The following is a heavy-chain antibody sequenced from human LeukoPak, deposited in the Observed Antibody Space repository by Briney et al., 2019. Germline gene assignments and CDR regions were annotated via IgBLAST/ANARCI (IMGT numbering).Heavy chain of an antibody. Sequence: ASVKVSCKAFGYTFANYGITWVRQAPGQGLEWMGWINPKNAGTNYAQKFQGRVTMTRDTSTGTAYMELSRLRSDDTAVYYCARTLYIAAAPGGFDYWGQGTLVAVSS. D-gene: IGHD6-13*01. J-gene: IGHJ4*02. CDR3: ARTLYIAAAPGGFDY. CDR1: GYTFANYG. CDR2: INPKNAGT. V-gene: IGHV1-2*02.